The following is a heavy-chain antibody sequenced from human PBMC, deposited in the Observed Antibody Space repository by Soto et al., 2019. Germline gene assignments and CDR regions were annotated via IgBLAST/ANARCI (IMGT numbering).Heavy chain of an antibody. CDR2: ISYDGSQK. V-gene: IGHV3-30*04. D-gene: IGHD6-13*01. CDR1: GFTFSIYA. Sequence: QVHLVESGGGVVQPGGSLRLSCAASGFTFSIYAMHWVRQAPGKGLEWVAVISYDGSQKYSTESGKGRFTISRDNSRSTLFLQMDSLRTADTAGYYCAIISHFRPVIQAPAAAGRRDATFDIWGPGTLVSVSS. CDR3: AIISHFRPVIQAPAAAGRRDATFDI. J-gene: IGHJ3*02.